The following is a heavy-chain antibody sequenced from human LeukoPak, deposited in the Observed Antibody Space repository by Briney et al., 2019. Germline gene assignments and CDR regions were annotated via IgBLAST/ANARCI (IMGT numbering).Heavy chain of an antibody. Sequence: SGPTLLNPTQPLTRTSTFSGFSLGTMGGGGGGIRQPPEKALEWLALIYWNDDKRYRPSLKSRLTITKDTSKNQVVFTLTNMDPVDTATYYCAHRPREIWGNYQNWGQGTLVTVSS. CDR2: IYWNDDK. J-gene: IGHJ4*02. V-gene: IGHV2-5*01. CDR3: AHRPREIWGNYQN. CDR1: GFSLGTMGGG. D-gene: IGHD3-16*02.